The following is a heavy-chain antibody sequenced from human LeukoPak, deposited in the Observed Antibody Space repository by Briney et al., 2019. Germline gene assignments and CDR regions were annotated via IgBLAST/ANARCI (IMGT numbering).Heavy chain of an antibody. D-gene: IGHD4-17*01. CDR3: AKGNGDYINWFDP. CDR2: IWYDGSNK. V-gene: IGHV3-33*06. CDR1: GFTFSSYG. J-gene: IGHJ5*02. Sequence: PGRSLRLSCAASGFTFSSYGMHWVRQAPGKGLEWVAVIWYDGSNKYYADSVKGRFTISRDNSKNTLYLQMNSLRAEDTAVYYCAKGNGDYINWFDPWGQGTLVTVSS.